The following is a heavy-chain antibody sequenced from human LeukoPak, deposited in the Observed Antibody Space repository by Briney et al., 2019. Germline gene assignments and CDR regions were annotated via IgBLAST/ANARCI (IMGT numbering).Heavy chain of an antibody. J-gene: IGHJ3*02. CDR1: GFTFSSYS. Sequence: KTGGSLRLSCAASGFTFSSYSMNWVRQAPGKGLEWVSSISSSSSYIYYADSVKGRFTISRDNSKNTLYLQMNSLRAEDTAVYYCAKDLTTSQAANAFDIWGQGTMVTVSS. CDR2: ISSSSSYI. CDR3: AKDLTTSQAANAFDI. V-gene: IGHV3-21*04. D-gene: IGHD1-1*01.